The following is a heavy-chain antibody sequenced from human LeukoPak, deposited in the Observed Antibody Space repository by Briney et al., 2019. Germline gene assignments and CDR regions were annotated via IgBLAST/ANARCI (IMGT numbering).Heavy chain of an antibody. Sequence: ASVKVSCKASGYLLKYNYIHWVRQAPGQGLEWMGMINPSGDSTTYAQQFQGRLTMSSDTSTRTVYVELSSLRSEDTAVYFCARDRMDTAMGSYLDNWGQGTLVTISS. V-gene: IGHV1-46*02. CDR1: GYLLKYNY. CDR2: INPSGDST. J-gene: IGHJ4*02. D-gene: IGHD5-18*01. CDR3: ARDRMDTAMGSYLDN.